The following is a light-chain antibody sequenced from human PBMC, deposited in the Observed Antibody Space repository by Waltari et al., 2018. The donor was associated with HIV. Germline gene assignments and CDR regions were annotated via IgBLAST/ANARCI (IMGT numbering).Light chain of an antibody. V-gene: IGKV4-1*01. Sequence: DIVVTHSPHPPPLSLAEEATSISSSTQRRLYLTHNKNYFDWYQQKPGQPPHLLIYWASMRESGVPDRFSGSGSGTDFTLNISRLQAEDVAIYYCQQYYSNPWTFGQGTKVEIK. CDR3: QQYYSNPWT. J-gene: IGKJ1*01. CDR1: QRRLYLTHNKNY. CDR2: WAS.